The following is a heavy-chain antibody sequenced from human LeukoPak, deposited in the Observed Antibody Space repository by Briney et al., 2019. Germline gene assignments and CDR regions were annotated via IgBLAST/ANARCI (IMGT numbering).Heavy chain of an antibody. V-gene: IGHV3-20*04. CDR3: ARGSVVVAATGFDY. CDR2: INWNGGST. J-gene: IGHJ4*02. CDR1: AFTFDEYD. Sequence: GGPLRLSCAASAFTFDEYDMSWVRQAPGKGLEWVSGINWNGGSTGYADSVKGRFTISRDNAKNSLYLQMNSLRAEDTALYYCARGSVVVAATGFDYWGQGTLVTVSS. D-gene: IGHD2-15*01.